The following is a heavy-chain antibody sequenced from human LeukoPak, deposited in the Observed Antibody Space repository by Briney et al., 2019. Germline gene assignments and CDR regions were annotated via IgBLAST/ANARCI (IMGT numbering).Heavy chain of an antibody. CDR2: ISSNGGST. D-gene: IGHD3-10*01. V-gene: IGHV3-64*01. Sequence: GGSLRLSCVASGFSFSSYAMHWVRQAPGKGLEYVSAISSNGGSTYYANSVKGRFTISRDNSKNTLYLQMGSLRAEDMAVYYCARDGGGEALGAFDIWGQGTMVTVSS. CDR1: GFSFSSYA. CDR3: ARDGGGEALGAFDI. J-gene: IGHJ3*02.